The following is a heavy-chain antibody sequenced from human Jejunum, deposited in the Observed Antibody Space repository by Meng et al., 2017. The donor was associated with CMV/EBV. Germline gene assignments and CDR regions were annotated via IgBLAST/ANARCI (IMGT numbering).Heavy chain of an antibody. Sequence: SGFSFSASNMNWVRQAPGKGLEWVSSISFSTDYIYYEDSVKGRFTISRDNAKNSLYLQMNSLRAEDTAVYYCAKGRAGSTSCFDYWGQGTLVTVSS. J-gene: IGHJ4*02. CDR3: AKGRAGSTSCFDY. CDR1: GFSFSASN. V-gene: IGHV3-21*04. CDR2: ISFSTDYI. D-gene: IGHD2-2*01.